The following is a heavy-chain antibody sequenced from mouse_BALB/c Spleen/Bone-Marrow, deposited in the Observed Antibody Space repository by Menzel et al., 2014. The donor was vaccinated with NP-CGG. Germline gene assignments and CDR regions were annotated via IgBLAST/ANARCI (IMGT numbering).Heavy chain of an antibody. V-gene: IGHV14-3*02. J-gene: IGHJ4*01. CDR1: GFNIKDTY. D-gene: IGHD2-3*01. Sequence: VQLQQPGAELVKPGASVKLTCTGSGFNIKDTYMHWVKQRPEQGLEWIGRIDAANGNSKYDPKFQGKATITADTSSNTGYLQLSSLTSEDTAVYYCARYDYWGQGTSVTVSS. CDR3: ARYDY. CDR2: IDAANGNS.